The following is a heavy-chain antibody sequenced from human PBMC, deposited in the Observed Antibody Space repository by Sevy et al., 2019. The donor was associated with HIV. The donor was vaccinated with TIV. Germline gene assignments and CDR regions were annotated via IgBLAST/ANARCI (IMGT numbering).Heavy chain of an antibody. Sequence: GGSLRLSCSGSGFIFSDYYMSWIRQAPGRGLEWVSYISGSGITYYADSVEGRFTISRDNARNSLYRQMNSLRADDTAVYYCAGDPLLGSAREGARGGYWGQGTLVTVSS. CDR1: GFIFSDYY. CDR2: ISGSGIT. V-gene: IGHV3-11*01. D-gene: IGHD2-15*01. CDR3: AGDPLLGSAREGARGGY. J-gene: IGHJ4*02.